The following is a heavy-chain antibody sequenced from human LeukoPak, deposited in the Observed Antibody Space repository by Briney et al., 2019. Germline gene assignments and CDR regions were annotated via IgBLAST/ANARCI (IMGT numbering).Heavy chain of an antibody. CDR3: ARGRYTFDY. Sequence: SETLSLTCTVSGGSISGYYWNWIRQPPGKGLEYIGYIYYSGSTNHNPSLKSRVTISVDTSKNQFSMKLSSVTAADTAVYYCARGRYTFDYWGQGTLVTVSS. J-gene: IGHJ4*02. D-gene: IGHD1-1*01. V-gene: IGHV4-59*01. CDR2: IYYSGST. CDR1: GGSISGYY.